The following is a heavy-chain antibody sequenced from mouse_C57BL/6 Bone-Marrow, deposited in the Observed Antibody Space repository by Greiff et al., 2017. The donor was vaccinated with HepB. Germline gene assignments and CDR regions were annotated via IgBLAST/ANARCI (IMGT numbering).Heavy chain of an antibody. CDR3: ARHRDYGNYPYAMDY. CDR1: GFTFSSYG. D-gene: IGHD2-1*01. CDR2: ISSGGSYT. V-gene: IGHV5-6*01. Sequence: EVMLVESGGDLVKPGGSLKLSCAASGFTFSSYGMSWVRQTPDKRLAWVATISSGGSYTYYPDSVKGRFTISRDNAKNTLYLQMSSLKSEDTAMYYCARHRDYGNYPYAMDYWGQGTSVTVSS. J-gene: IGHJ4*01.